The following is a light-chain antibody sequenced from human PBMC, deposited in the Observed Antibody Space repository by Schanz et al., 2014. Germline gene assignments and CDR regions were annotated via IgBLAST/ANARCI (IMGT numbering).Light chain of an antibody. V-gene: IGLV2-14*01. CDR1: SSDVGGYNY. J-gene: IGLJ2*01. CDR2: DVS. Sequence: QSALTQPASVSGSPGQSITISCTGTSSDVGGYNYVSWYQQHPGKVPKLMIYDVSNRPSGVSNRFSGSKSGNTASLAITGLQAEDEADYYCQSYDSSLSGLDVVFGGGTKLTVL. CDR3: QSYDSSLSGLDVV.